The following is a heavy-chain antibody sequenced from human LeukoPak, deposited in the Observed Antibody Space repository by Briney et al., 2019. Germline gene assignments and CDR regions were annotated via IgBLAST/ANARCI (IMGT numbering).Heavy chain of an antibody. Sequence: PGGSLRLSCAASGFTFSSDVMSWVRQAPGKGLEWVSAISGSGGRTYYADSVKGRFTISRDNSKNTLYLQMNSLRAEDTAVYYCAKETSRIGGSMASFDYWGQGTLVTVSS. J-gene: IGHJ4*02. D-gene: IGHD1-26*01. V-gene: IGHV3-23*01. CDR3: AKETSRIGGSMASFDY. CDR2: ISGSGGRT. CDR1: GFTFSSDV.